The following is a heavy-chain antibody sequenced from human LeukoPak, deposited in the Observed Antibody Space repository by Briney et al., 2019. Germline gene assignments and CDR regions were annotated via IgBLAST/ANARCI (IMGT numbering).Heavy chain of an antibody. CDR2: IYTSGST. CDR1: GGSISSGSYY. J-gene: IGHJ4*02. CDR3: ARDAPTAYCSRGSCYFDY. V-gene: IGHV4-61*02. Sequence: PSETLSLTCTVSGGSISSGSYYWSWIRQPAGKGLEWIGRIYTSGSTDYNLSLKSRVTISVDTSRNQFSLTLTSVTAADTAVYYCARDAPTAYCSRGSCYFDYWGQGTLVTVSS. D-gene: IGHD2-15*01.